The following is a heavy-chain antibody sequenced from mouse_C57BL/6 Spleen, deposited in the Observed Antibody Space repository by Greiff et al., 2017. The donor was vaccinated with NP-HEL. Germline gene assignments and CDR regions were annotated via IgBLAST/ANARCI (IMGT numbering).Heavy chain of an antibody. J-gene: IGHJ3*01. Sequence: EVMLVESGGGLVKPGGSLKLSCAASGFTFSSYAMSWVRQTPEKRLEWVATISDGGSYTYYPDNVKGRFTISRDNAKNNLYLQLSHLKSEDTAMYYGARGGGYDEGLAYWGQGTLVTVSA. CDR2: ISDGGSYT. D-gene: IGHD2-2*01. CDR1: GFTFSSYA. CDR3: ARGGGYDEGLAY. V-gene: IGHV5-4*03.